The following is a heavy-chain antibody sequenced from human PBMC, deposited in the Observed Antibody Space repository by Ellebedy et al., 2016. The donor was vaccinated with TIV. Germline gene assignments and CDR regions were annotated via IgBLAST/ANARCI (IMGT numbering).Heavy chain of an antibody. CDR2: ISSSSNYI. Sequence: GESLKISXAASRFTFSSYSMNWVRQAPGKGLEWVSSISSSSNYIYYADSVKGRFTISRDNAKNSLYLQMNSLRAEDTAVYYCARRGGYSYGYSDYWGQGTLVTVSS. CDR1: RFTFSSYS. D-gene: IGHD5-18*01. V-gene: IGHV3-21*01. CDR3: ARRGGYSYGYSDY. J-gene: IGHJ4*02.